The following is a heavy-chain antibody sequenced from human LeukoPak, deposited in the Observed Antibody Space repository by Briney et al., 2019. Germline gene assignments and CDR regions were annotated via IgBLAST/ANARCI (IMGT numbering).Heavy chain of an antibody. Sequence: SETLSLTCTVSGGSISSYYWSWIRRPPGKGLEWIGYIYYSGNTNYNPSLKSRVTISVDTSKNQFSLKLSSVTAADTAVYYCARGEWGYCSSISCHKGFDIWGQGTMVTVSS. V-gene: IGHV4-59*12. CDR1: GGSISSYY. J-gene: IGHJ3*02. CDR3: ARGEWGYCSSISCHKGFDI. CDR2: IYYSGNT. D-gene: IGHD2-2*02.